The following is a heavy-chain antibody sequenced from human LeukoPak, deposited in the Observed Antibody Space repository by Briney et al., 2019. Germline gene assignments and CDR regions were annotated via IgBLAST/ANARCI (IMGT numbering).Heavy chain of an antibody. CDR3: ARDRNNWNDRYMDV. V-gene: IGHV3-21*01. CDR1: GFTFTTYS. J-gene: IGHJ6*03. CDR2: ISDSETYI. D-gene: IGHD1-20*01. Sequence: GGSLRLSCAASGFTFTTYSMNWVRQAPGKGLEWVSSISDSETYIYYADSVKGRFTISRDNAKNSLYLQMNSLRAEDTAVYYCARDRNNWNDRYMDVWGKGTTVTVSS.